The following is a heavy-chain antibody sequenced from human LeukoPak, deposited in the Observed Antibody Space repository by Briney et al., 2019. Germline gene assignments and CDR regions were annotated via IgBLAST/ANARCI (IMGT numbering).Heavy chain of an antibody. J-gene: IGHJ6*03. CDR2: FYYSGST. V-gene: IGHV4-39*01. CDR1: NDSIGSSGYY. CDR3: ARQNYMDV. Sequence: PSETLSLTCTVSNDSIGSSGYYWGWIRQPPGKGLEWIGSFYYSGSTYYSPSLKSRVTISVDTSKNQFSLKLSSVIATDTAVYYCARQNYMDVWGKGTTVTVSS.